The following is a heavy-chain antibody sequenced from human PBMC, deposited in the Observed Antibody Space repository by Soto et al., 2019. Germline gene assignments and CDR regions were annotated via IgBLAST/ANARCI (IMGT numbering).Heavy chain of an antibody. V-gene: IGHV4-34*01. CDR1: GGSFSGYY. J-gene: IGHJ6*02. CDR2: INHSGST. D-gene: IGHD3-3*01. Sequence: SWTLALTCAVYGGSFSGYYWSWIRQPPGKGLEWIGEINHSGSTNYNPSLKIRVTISVDTSKNQFSLKLSSVTAVDTSVYYCARGGRRITIFGVVHARYYYGMDVWGQGTTVTASS. CDR3: ARGGRRITIFGVVHARYYYGMDV.